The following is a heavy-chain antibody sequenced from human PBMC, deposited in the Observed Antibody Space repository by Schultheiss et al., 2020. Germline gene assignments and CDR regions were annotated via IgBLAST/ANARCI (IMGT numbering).Heavy chain of an antibody. CDR1: GFTFSSYG. D-gene: IGHD6-13*01. CDR2: IWYDGSNK. CDR3: AREGGRWSSSWHNYFDY. J-gene: IGHJ4*02. Sequence: GGSLRLSCAASGFTFSSYGMHWVRQAPGKGLEWVAVIWYDGSNKYYADSVKGRFTISRDNSKNTLYLQMNSLRAEDTAVYYCAREGGRWSSSWHNYFDYWGQGTLVTVSS. V-gene: IGHV3-33*01.